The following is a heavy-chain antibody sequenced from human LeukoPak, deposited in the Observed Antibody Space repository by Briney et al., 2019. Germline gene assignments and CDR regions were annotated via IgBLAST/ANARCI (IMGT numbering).Heavy chain of an antibody. D-gene: IGHD6-13*01. CDR2: IYTSGSP. CDR1: DGSISSYD. Sequence: SETLSLTCTVSDGSISSYDWSWIRQPAGKELEWIGRIYTSGSPTYNPSLKSRVTMSLGTSKKQFSLKLTSVTAADTAVYYCARLTSSWYQDWYFDLWGRGTLVTVSS. J-gene: IGHJ2*01. CDR3: ARLTSSWYQDWYFDL. V-gene: IGHV4-4*07.